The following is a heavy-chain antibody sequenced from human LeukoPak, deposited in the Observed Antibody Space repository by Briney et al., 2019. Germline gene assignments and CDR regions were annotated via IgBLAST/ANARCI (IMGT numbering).Heavy chain of an antibody. D-gene: IGHD3-10*01. CDR2: ISERGGST. J-gene: IGHJ4*02. V-gene: IGHV3-23*01. CDR3: AKRGIVIRAVIIIGFHKEAYYFDY. CDR1: GITLSNYG. Sequence: GGSLRLSCVVAGITLSNYGMSWVRQAPGKGLEWVSVISERGGSTNYADSVKCRFIISRDTSKNTVYLQMNSLRVEDTAVYFCAKRGIVIRAVIIIGFHKEAYYFDYWGQGILVTVSS.